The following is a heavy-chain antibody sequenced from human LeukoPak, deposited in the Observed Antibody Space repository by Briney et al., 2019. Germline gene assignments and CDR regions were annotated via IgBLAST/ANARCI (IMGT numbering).Heavy chain of an antibody. V-gene: IGHV3-48*02. D-gene: IGHD3-9*01. J-gene: IGHJ4*02. CDR1: GFTFSSYT. CDR3: ARGALRYSDY. CDR2: SSSSSRAI. Sequence: GGSLRLSCAASGFTFSSYTMNWVRQAPGKGLEWVSSSSSSSRAIYYAASVKGRFTISRDNAKNSLYLQMNSLRDEDTAVYYCARGALRYSDYWGQGTLVTV.